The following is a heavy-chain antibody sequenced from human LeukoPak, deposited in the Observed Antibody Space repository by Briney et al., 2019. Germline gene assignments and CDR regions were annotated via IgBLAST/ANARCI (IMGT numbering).Heavy chain of an antibody. CDR1: GFTVSTIY. J-gene: IGHJ3*02. CDR3: ARGGGGSYYSGGLYI. D-gene: IGHD2-15*01. Sequence: PGGPLRLSCSASGFTVSTIYMIWVRQAPGQGLDAASIINSGGITFYAVSVKGRLSISRDKSKNTLYLQMNSLRAEDSAVFFCARGGGGSYYSGGLYIWGQGTMVTVSS. CDR2: INSGGIT. V-gene: IGHV3-53*01.